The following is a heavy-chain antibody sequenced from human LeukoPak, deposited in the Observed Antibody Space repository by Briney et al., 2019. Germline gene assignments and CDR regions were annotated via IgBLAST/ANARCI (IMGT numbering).Heavy chain of an antibody. Sequence: PGGSLRLSCAASGFTFSSYAMSWVRQAPGKGLEWVSAISGSGGSTYYADSVKGRSTISRDNSKNTLYLQMNSLRAEDTAVYYCANALRGYCSSTSCYTGNWFDPWGQGTLVTVSS. CDR1: GFTFSSYA. J-gene: IGHJ5*02. CDR3: ANALRGYCSSTSCYTGNWFDP. CDR2: ISGSGGST. D-gene: IGHD2-2*02. V-gene: IGHV3-23*01.